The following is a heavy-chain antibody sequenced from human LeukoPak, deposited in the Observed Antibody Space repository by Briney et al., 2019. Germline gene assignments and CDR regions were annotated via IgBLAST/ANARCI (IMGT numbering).Heavy chain of an antibody. V-gene: IGHV3-66*01. CDR1: GFTVSSNY. D-gene: IGHD3-10*01. CDR3: ARNLGFLWVGEFKGDAFDI. CDR2: IYSGGST. J-gene: IGHJ3*02. Sequence: GGSLRLSCAASGFTVSSNYMSWVRQAPGKGLEWVSVIYSGGSTYYADSVKGRFTISRDNSKNTLYLQMNSLRAEDTAVYYCARNLGFLWVGEFKGDAFDIWGQGTMVTVSS.